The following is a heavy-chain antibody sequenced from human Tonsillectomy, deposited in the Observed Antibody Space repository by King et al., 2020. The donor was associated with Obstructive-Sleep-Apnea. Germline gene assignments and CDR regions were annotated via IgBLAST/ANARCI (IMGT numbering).Heavy chain of an antibody. CDR2: IYYSGST. J-gene: IGHJ4*02. D-gene: IGHD4-17*01. V-gene: IGHV4-39*07. Sequence: QLQESGPGLVKPSETLSLTCTVSGGSISSSSYYWGWIRQPPGKGLEWIGSIYYSGSTYYNPSLKSRVTISVDTSKNQFSLKLSPVTAADTAVYYCARWGTTVTTTVDYWGQGTLVTVSS. CDR1: GGSISSSSYY. CDR3: ARWGTTVTTTVDY.